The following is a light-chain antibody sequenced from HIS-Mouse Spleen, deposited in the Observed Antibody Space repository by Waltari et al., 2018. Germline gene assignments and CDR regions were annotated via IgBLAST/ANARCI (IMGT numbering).Light chain of an antibody. CDR1: ALPKQY. V-gene: IGLV3-25*03. CDR3: QSADSSGTYHVV. Sequence: SYELTQPPSVSVSPGQTARITCSGDALPKQYAYWSQQKPGQAPVLVIYKDSERPSGFPERFSGASSGTTVTLTISGVQAEDEADYYCQSADSSGTYHVVFGGGTKLTVL. CDR2: KDS. J-gene: IGLJ2*01.